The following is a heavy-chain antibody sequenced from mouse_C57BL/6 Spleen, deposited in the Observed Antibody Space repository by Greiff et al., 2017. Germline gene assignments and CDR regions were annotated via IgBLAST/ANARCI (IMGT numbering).Heavy chain of an antibody. CDR2: IDPSDSYT. J-gene: IGHJ2*01. D-gene: IGHD3-2*02. CDR1: GYTFTSYW. CDR3: ARGGSSGYYFYY. Sequence: VQLQQPGAELVKPGASVKLSCKASGYTFTSYWMQWVKQRPGQGLEWIGEIDPSDSYTNYNQKFKGKATLTVDTSSSTAYMQLSSLTSEDSAVYYCARGGSSGYYFYYWGQGTTLTVSS. V-gene: IGHV1-50*01.